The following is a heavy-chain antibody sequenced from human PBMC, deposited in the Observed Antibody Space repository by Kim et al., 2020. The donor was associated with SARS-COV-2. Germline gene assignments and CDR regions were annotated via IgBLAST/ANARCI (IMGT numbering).Heavy chain of an antibody. D-gene: IGHD6-13*01. CDR3: ARRFIAAPRNWFDP. J-gene: IGHJ5*02. V-gene: IGHV4-59*01. Sequence: TPALTSRVTISVDTSKNQFSLKLRSVTAADTAVYYCARRFIAAPRNWFDPWGQGTLVTVSS.